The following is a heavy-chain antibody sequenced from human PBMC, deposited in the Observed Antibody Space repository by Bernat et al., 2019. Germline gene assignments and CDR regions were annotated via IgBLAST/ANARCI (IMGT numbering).Heavy chain of an antibody. V-gene: IGHV3-64*01. J-gene: IGHJ4*02. CDR1: GFTFSNYP. Sequence: LVESGGGLVQPGGSLRLSCAASGFTFSNYPIHWVRQAPGKGLEYVSAISSNGGNTYYANSVKGRFTISRDNSKNTVYLQMGSLRAEDMAVYYCTRDEYSGTYYFSYWGQGTLVTVSS. CDR2: ISSNGGNT. D-gene: IGHD1-26*01. CDR3: TRDEYSGTYYFSY.